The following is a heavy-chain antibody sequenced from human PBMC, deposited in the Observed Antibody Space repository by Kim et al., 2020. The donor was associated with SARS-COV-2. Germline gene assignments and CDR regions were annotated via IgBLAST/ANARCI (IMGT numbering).Heavy chain of an antibody. V-gene: IGHV4-34*01. D-gene: IGHD3-22*01. J-gene: IGHJ4*02. Sequence: SETLSLTCAVYGGSFSGYYWSWIRQPPGKGLEWIGEINHSGSTNYNPSLKSRVTISVDTSKNQFSLKLSSVTAADTAVYYCARGGYYYDSSGYFYWGQGTLVTVSS. CDR3: ARGGYYYDSSGYFY. CDR2: INHSGST. CDR1: GGSFSGYY.